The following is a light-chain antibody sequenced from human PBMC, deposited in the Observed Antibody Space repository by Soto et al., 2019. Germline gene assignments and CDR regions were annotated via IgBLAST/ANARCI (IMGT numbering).Light chain of an antibody. CDR2: AAS. Sequence: DIQMTQSPSSLSASVGDRVTITCRASQGISTYLNWYQQKPGKAPKLLIYAASNLQSGVPSRFSGSGSETDFTLTISSLQPEDFATYSCQHSTTWAFGQGTRWIS. CDR1: QGISTY. J-gene: IGKJ1*01. CDR3: QHSTTWA. V-gene: IGKV1-39*01.